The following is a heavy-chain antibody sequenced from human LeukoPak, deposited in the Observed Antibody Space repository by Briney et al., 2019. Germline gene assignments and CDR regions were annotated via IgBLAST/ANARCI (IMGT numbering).Heavy chain of an antibody. V-gene: IGHV1-18*01. D-gene: IGHD3-22*01. CDR1: GYTFTSYG. CDR3: ARPYYYDSSSYPGAFDI. J-gene: IGHJ3*02. CDR2: ISAYNGNT. Sequence: ASVKVSCKASGYTFTSYGISWVRQAPGQGLEWMGWISAYNGNTNYAQKLQGRVTMTTDTSTSTAYMELRSLRSDDTAVYYCARPYYYDSSSYPGAFDIWGQGTMVTVSS.